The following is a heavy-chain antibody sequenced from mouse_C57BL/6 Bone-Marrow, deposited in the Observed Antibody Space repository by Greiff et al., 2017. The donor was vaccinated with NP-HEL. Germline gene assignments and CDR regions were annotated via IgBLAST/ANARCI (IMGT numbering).Heavy chain of an antibody. Sequence: VQLQQSGPELVKPGASVKISCKASGYSFTGYYMNWVKQSPEKSLEWIGEINPSTGGTTYNQKFKAKATLTVDKSSSTAYMQLKSLTSEDSAVYYCARRWLIGYWGQGTTLTVSS. CDR1: GYSFTGYY. D-gene: IGHD1-1*02. V-gene: IGHV1-42*01. CDR3: ARRWLIGY. CDR2: INPSTGGT. J-gene: IGHJ2*01.